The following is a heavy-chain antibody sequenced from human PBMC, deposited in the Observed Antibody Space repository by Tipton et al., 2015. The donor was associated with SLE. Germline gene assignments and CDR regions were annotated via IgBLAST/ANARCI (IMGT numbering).Heavy chain of an antibody. CDR1: GFSVSSNY. V-gene: IGHV3-53*01. Sequence: SLRLSCSVSGFSVSSNYMNWVRQAPGKGLEWVSGIYRDGRTYHLDSVKGRFSNSADNSKNTVYLQMSSLRVDDTAVYFCARDLMGSYGSRDYPGGFNSWGQGTRVTVSS. CDR2: IYRDGRT. CDR3: ARDLMGSYGSRDYPGGFNS. J-gene: IGHJ5*02. D-gene: IGHD3-10*01.